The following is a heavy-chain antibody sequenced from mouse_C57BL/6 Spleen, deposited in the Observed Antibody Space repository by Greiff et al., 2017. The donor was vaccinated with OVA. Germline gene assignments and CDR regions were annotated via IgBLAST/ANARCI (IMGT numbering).Heavy chain of an antibody. CDR2: IHPNSGST. V-gene: IGHV1-64*01. CDR1: GYTFTSYW. CDR3: ARSPSSYYYAMDY. Sequence: QVQLKQPGAELVKPGASVKLSCKASGYTFTSYWMHWVKQRPGQGLEWIGMIHPNSGSTNYNKKFKSKATLTVDKSSSTAYMQLSSLTSEDSAVYYCARSPSSYYYAMDYWGQGTSVTVSS. J-gene: IGHJ4*01. D-gene: IGHD6-1*01.